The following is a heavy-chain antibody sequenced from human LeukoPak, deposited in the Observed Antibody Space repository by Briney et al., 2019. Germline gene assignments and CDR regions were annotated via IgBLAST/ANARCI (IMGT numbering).Heavy chain of an antibody. Sequence: GGSLRLSCAASGFTFSSYWMSWDRQAPGKGLEWVANIKQDGSEKYYVDSVKGRFTISRDNAKNSLYLQMNSLRAEDTAVYYRAREGSDERFGELPEPYFDYWGQGTLVTVSS. D-gene: IGHD3-10*01. J-gene: IGHJ4*02. V-gene: IGHV3-7*03. CDR2: IKQDGSEK. CDR3: AREGSDERFGELPEPYFDY. CDR1: GFTFSSYW.